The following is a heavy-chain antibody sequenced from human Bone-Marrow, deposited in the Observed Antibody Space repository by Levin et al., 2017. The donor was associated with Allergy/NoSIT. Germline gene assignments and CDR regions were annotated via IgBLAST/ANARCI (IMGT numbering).Heavy chain of an antibody. CDR1: GFTFSSYG. Sequence: GGSLRLSCAASGFTFSSYGMHWVRQAPGKGLEWVAVISYDGSNKYYADSVKGRFTISRDNSKNTLYLQMNSLRAEDTAVYYCAKDGSIEQLVADYYYYMDVWGKGTTVTVSS. J-gene: IGHJ6*03. D-gene: IGHD6-6*01. CDR3: AKDGSIEQLVADYYYYMDV. CDR2: ISYDGSNK. V-gene: IGHV3-30*18.